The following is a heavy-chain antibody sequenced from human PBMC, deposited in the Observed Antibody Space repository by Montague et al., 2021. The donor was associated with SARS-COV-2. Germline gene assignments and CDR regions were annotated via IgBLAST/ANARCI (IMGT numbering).Heavy chain of an antibody. Sequence: CAISGDSVSSNSATWNWVRQSPSRGLEWLGRTYYRSKWYNDYAVXVRGRVTTNPDTSKNQFSLQLNSATPEDTAIYYCTSGREGNYNVMDVWGQGTTVTVSS. CDR2: TYYRSKWYN. V-gene: IGHV6-1*01. CDR1: GDSVSSNSAT. J-gene: IGHJ6*02. CDR3: TSGREGNYNVMDV. D-gene: IGHD1-1*01.